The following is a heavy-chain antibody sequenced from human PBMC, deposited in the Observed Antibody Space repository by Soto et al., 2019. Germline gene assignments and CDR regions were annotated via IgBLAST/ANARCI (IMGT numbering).Heavy chain of an antibody. Sequence: SQTLSLSCAISGDSVSSDSAAWNWIRQSPSRGREWLGRTYYRSKWYNDYAVSVKSRITINPDTSKNQFSLQLNSVTPEDTAVYYCARCIALAGTHWFDPWGQGNLVPVSS. CDR2: TYYRSKWYN. V-gene: IGHV6-1*01. CDR3: ARCIALAGTHWFDP. J-gene: IGHJ5*02. CDR1: GDSVSSDSAA. D-gene: IGHD6-19*01.